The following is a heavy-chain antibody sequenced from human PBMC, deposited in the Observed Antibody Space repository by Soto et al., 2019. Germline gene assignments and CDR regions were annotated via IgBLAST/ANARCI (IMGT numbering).Heavy chain of an antibody. D-gene: IGHD3-10*01. V-gene: IGHV3-23*01. CDR2: FRTSGDGGTT. CDR3: PKKVNSWPGSQYFDY. Sequence: EVQLLESGGGLVQPGGSLRLSCAASGFTFSSYSMSWVRQAPGKGLEWVSGFRTSGDGGTTYYADSVKGRFTISRDKSKDHQFLEMKRHRAEDKAIYYWPKKVNSWPGSQYFDYWGQGTLVTVSS. J-gene: IGHJ4*02. CDR1: GFTFSSYS.